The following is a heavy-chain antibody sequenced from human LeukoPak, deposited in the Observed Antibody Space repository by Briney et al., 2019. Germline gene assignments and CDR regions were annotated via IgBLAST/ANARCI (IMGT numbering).Heavy chain of an antibody. Sequence: PGGSLRLPCAASGFTFSSYGMHWVRQAPGKGLEWVAFIRYDGSNKYYADSVKGRFTISRDNSKNTLYLHMNSLRAEDTAVYYCARDQAGSGHYADYWGQGTLVTVSS. V-gene: IGHV3-30*02. CDR2: IRYDGSNK. J-gene: IGHJ4*02. CDR1: GFTFSSYG. D-gene: IGHD3-10*01. CDR3: ARDQAGSGHYADY.